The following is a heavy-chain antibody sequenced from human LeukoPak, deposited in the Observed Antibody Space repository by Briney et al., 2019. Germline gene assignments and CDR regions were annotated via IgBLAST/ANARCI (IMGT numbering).Heavy chain of an antibody. CDR2: IGAGGGTT. J-gene: IGHJ4*02. D-gene: IGHD1-26*01. CDR1: GFTFSDYA. CDR3: AKNLNIHSGSNLHS. V-gene: IGHV3-23*01. Sequence: GGSLRLSCAASGFTFSDYAMSWVRQAPGKGLEWVSAIGAGGGTTYYADSVKGRFTISRDNSKNTLYLQMNSLRADDTAVHHCAKNLNIHSGSNLHSWGQGTLVTVSS.